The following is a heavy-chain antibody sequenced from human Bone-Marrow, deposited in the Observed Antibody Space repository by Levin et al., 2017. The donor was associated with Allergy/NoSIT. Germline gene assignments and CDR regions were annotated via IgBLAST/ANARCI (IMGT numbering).Heavy chain of an antibody. Sequence: GESLKISCTASGFTFGDYAMSWVRQAPGKGLEWVGFIRSKAYGGTTEYAASVKGRFTISRDDSKSIAYLQMNSLKTEDTAVYYCTRDLAYYDFWSGSQVDYWGQGTLVTVSS. CDR3: TRDLAYYDFWSGSQVDY. J-gene: IGHJ4*02. CDR1: GFTFGDYA. V-gene: IGHV3-49*04. CDR2: IRSKAYGGTT. D-gene: IGHD3-3*01.